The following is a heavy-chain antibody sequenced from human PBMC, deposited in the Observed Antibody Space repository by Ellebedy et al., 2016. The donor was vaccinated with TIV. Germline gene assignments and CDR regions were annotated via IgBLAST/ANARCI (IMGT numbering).Heavy chain of an antibody. V-gene: IGHV4-34*01. Sequence: MPSETLSLTCAVYSGYFKGYSWSWIRQPPGQGLEWIGVLSQRGSTTYNPSLKSRVSLSEDTSKKQLSLRLTSVTAADTAVYYCARGRPYLSDALDIWGQGTMVTVSS. J-gene: IGHJ3*02. CDR1: SGYFKGYS. CDR3: ARGRPYLSDALDI. CDR2: LSQRGST. D-gene: IGHD2-2*01.